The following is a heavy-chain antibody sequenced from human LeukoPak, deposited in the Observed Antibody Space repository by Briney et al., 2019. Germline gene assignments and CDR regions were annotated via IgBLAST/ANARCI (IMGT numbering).Heavy chain of an antibody. CDR3: ALIVVVPAAMDYYYYGMDV. V-gene: IGHV1-69*13. Sequence: GASVKVSCKASGYTFTGYYMHWVRQAPGQGLEWMGGIIPIFGTANYARKFQGRVTITADESTSTAYMELSSLRSEDTAVYYCALIVVVPAAMDYYYYGMDVWGQGTTVTVSS. CDR1: GYTFTGYY. CDR2: IIPIFGTA. D-gene: IGHD2-2*01. J-gene: IGHJ6*02.